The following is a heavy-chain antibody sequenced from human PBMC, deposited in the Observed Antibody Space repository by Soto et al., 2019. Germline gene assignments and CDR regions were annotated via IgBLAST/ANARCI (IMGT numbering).Heavy chain of an antibody. V-gene: IGHV3-48*01. Sequence: GGSLRLSCAASGFTFSSYSMNWVRQAPGKGLEWVSYISSSSSTIYYADSVKGRFTISRDNSKNTLYLQMNSLRAEDTAVYYCSKDLEAYYYDARRANWFDPWGQGTLVTVSS. CDR1: GFTFSSYS. CDR2: ISSSSSTI. CDR3: SKDLEAYYYDARRANWFDP. J-gene: IGHJ5*02. D-gene: IGHD3-22*01.